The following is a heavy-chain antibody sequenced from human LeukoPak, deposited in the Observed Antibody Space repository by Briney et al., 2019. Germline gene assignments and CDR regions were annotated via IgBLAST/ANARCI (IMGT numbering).Heavy chain of an antibody. J-gene: IGHJ4*02. CDR3: AKDRRDSSGYSLDY. Sequence: PGGSLRLSCAASGFTFSTLAMGWVRQAPGKGLEWVAVISYDGSNKYYADSVKGRFTISRDNSKNTLYLQMNSLRAEDTAVYYCAKDRRDSSGYSLDYWGQGTLVTVSS. CDR2: ISYDGSNK. D-gene: IGHD3-22*01. V-gene: IGHV3-30*18. CDR1: GFTFSTLA.